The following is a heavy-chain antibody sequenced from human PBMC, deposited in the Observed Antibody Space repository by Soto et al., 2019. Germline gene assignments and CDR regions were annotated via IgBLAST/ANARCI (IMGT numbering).Heavy chain of an antibody. Sequence: GGSLRLSCAASGFTFDDYAMHWVRQAPGKGLEWVSGISWNSGSIGYADSVKGRFTISRDNAKNSLYLQMNSLRAEDTALYYCAKDKGYGAPGPDAFDIWGQGTMVTVSS. CDR1: GFTFDDYA. V-gene: IGHV3-9*01. J-gene: IGHJ3*02. CDR2: ISWNSGSI. CDR3: AKDKGYGAPGPDAFDI. D-gene: IGHD4-17*01.